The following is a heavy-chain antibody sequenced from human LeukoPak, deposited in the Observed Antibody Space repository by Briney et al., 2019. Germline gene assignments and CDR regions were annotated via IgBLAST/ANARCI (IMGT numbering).Heavy chain of an antibody. Sequence: PSETLSLTCTVSGGSISSYYWSWIRQPAGKGLEWIGRIYTSGSTNYNPSLKSRVTMSVDTSKSQFSLKLSSVTAADTAVYYCARSRIMITFGGVIAEYYFDYWGQGTLVTVSS. J-gene: IGHJ4*02. CDR2: IYTSGST. CDR3: ARSRIMITFGGVIAEYYFDY. CDR1: GGSISSYY. D-gene: IGHD3-16*02. V-gene: IGHV4-4*07.